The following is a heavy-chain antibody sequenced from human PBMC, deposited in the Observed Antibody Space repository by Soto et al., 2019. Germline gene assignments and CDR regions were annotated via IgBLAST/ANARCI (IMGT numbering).Heavy chain of an antibody. Sequence: QVQLVQSGAEVKKPGSSVKVSCKASGGTFSTYTISCVRQAPGQGLEWMGRIIPILGIANYAQKFQGRVTITADKSTSTAYMELSSLRSEDTAVYYCASRSTVVVAATEAFDYWGQGTLVTVSS. CDR3: ASRSTVVVAATEAFDY. CDR1: GGTFSTYT. CDR2: IIPILGIA. J-gene: IGHJ4*02. D-gene: IGHD2-15*01. V-gene: IGHV1-69*02.